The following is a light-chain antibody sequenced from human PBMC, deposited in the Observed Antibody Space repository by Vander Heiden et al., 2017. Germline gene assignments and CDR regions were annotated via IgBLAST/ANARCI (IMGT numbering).Light chain of an antibody. Sequence: DMVLAQSPGTLSLSPGERATLSCRASQSVSSSYLAWYQQKPGQAPRLLIYGASSRATGIPDRFSGSGSGTDFTLTISRLEPEDFAVYYCQQDGSSPITFGQGTRLEIK. CDR1: QSVSSSY. CDR2: GAS. J-gene: IGKJ5*01. CDR3: QQDGSSPIT. V-gene: IGKV3-20*01.